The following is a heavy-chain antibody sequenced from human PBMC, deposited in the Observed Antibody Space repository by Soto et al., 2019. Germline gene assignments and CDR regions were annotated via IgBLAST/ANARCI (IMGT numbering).Heavy chain of an antibody. CDR3: ARDVDADFRTDFDY. Sequence: GGSLRLSWAASGFTFSSYSMNWSRRAPGKGLEWISYISGNGEVIQYAASARGRFTISRDNAENSVYLEMESLRDEDTAPYYCARDVDADFRTDFDYWGRGTLVTVSS. CDR2: ISGNGEVI. D-gene: IGHD4-17*01. CDR1: GFTFSSYS. V-gene: IGHV3-48*02. J-gene: IGHJ4*02.